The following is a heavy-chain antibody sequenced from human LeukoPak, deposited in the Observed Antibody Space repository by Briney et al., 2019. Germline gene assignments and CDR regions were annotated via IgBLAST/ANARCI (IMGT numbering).Heavy chain of an antibody. D-gene: IGHD3-16*01. V-gene: IGHV1-24*01. Sequence: ASVKVSCKVSGYTLTELSMHWVRQAPGKGLEWMGGFDPEDGETIYAQKFQGRVTMTEDTSTDTAYMELSSLRSEDTAVYYCATFAGAAHPFDYWGQGTLVTVSS. J-gene: IGHJ4*02. CDR1: GYTLTELS. CDR2: FDPEDGET. CDR3: ATFAGAAHPFDY.